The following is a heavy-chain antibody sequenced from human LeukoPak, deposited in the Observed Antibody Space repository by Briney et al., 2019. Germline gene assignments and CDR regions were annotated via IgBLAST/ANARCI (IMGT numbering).Heavy chain of an antibody. CDR2: ISWNSGNI. V-gene: IGHV3-9*01. D-gene: IGHD6-19*01. J-gene: IGHJ4*02. CDR3: AKSLAVAGFDY. CDR1: GFTFNDYA. Sequence: PGGSLRLSCAASGFTFNDYAMHWVRQVPGKGLEWVSGISWNSGNIGYADSVKGRFTISRDNAKNSLYLQMNSLRPEDTALYYCAKSLAVAGFDYWGQGTLATVSS.